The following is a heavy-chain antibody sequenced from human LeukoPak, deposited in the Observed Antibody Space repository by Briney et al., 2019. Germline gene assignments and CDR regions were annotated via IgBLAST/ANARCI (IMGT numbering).Heavy chain of an antibody. D-gene: IGHD1-26*01. CDR1: GYTFTSYD. V-gene: IGHV1-8*01. Sequence: GASAKVSCKASGYTFTSYDINWVRQATGQGLEWMGWMNPNSGNTGYAQKFQGRVTMTRNTSISTAYMELSSLRSEDTAVYYCARAKRTSVRGGATYYFDYWGQGTLVTVSS. CDR3: ARAKRTSVRGGATYYFDY. CDR2: MNPNSGNT. J-gene: IGHJ4*02.